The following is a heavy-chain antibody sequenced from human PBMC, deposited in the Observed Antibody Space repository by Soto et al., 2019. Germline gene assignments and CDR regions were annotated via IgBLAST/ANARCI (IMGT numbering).Heavy chain of an antibody. V-gene: IGHV1-69*13. CDR3: ARETAARRQYYYYGMDV. CDR2: IIPIFGTA. CDR1: GGTFSSYA. J-gene: IGHJ6*02. D-gene: IGHD6-6*01. Sequence: SVKVSCKASGGTFSSYAISWVRQAPGQGLEWMGGIIPIFGTANYAQKFQGRVTITADESTSTAYMELSSLRSEDTAVYYCARETAARRQYYYYGMDVWGQGTTVTVSS.